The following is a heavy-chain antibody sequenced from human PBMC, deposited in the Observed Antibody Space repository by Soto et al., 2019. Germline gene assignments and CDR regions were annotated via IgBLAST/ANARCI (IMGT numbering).Heavy chain of an antibody. Sequence: VQLVQSGAEVKKPGSSVKVSCKASGGTFSSYAISWVRQAPGQGLEWMGGIIHIFGTANYAQKFKCRVTITADESTSRAYMELSSLRSEDTAVYYYARAKFPRGDWTNWGQGTLVTVSS. V-gene: IGHV1-69*12. CDR3: ARAKFPRGDWTN. D-gene: IGHD2-21*02. J-gene: IGHJ4*02. CDR2: IIHIFGTA. CDR1: GGTFSSYA.